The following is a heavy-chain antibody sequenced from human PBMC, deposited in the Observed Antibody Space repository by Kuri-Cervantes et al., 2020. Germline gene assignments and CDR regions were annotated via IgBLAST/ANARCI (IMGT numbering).Heavy chain of an antibody. CDR1: GFTFSSYA. D-gene: IGHD1-26*01. CDR3: ARDGSVGADYYYYGMDV. V-gene: IGHV3-23*01. CDR2: ISGSGGST. Sequence: GGSLRLSCAASGFTFSSYAMSWVRQAPGKGLEWVSAISGSGGSTYYADSVKGRFTISRDNSKNTLYLQMNSLRAEDTAVYYCARDGSVGADYYYYGMDVWGQGTTVTVSS. J-gene: IGHJ6*02.